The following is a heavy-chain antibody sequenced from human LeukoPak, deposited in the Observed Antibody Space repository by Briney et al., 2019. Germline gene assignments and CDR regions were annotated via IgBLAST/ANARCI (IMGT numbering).Heavy chain of an antibody. D-gene: IGHD3-10*01. J-gene: IGHJ6*03. CDR3: ARSGPSFYYYGSGSYYRDYYYYYMDV. CDR1: GFTFSSYW. Sequence: SGGSLRLSCAASGFTFSSYWMSWVRQAPGKGLEWVANIKQGGSEKYYVDSVKGRFTIARDNAKNSLYLQMTSMRAEDTAVYYCARSGPSFYYYGSGSYYRDYYYYYMDVWGKGTTVTVSS. V-gene: IGHV3-7*01. CDR2: IKQGGSEK.